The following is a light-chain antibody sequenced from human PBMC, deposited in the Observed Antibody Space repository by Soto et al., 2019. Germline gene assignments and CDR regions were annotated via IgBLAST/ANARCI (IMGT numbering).Light chain of an antibody. CDR1: SSDIGDYNY. Sequence: LTQPASVSGSPGQSITISCSGSSSDIGDYNYVSWYQQHPGKAPKLMIYEVSDRPSGVSYRFSGSKSGNTASLTISGLQAEDEADYYCSSYTGSSTLVFGTGTKVTVL. CDR2: EVS. CDR3: SSYTGSSTLV. J-gene: IGLJ1*01. V-gene: IGLV2-14*01.